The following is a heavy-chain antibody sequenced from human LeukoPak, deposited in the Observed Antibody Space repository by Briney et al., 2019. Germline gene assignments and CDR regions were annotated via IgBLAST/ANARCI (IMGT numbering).Heavy chain of an antibody. Sequence: ASVKVSCKASGYTFISYGISWVRQAPGQGLEWMGWISAYNGNTNYAQKLQGRVTMTTDTSTSTAYMELRSLRSDDTAVYYCARDLRTIAVAGYNWFVPWGQGTLVTVSS. CDR2: ISAYNGNT. CDR1: GYTFISYG. J-gene: IGHJ5*02. V-gene: IGHV1-18*04. D-gene: IGHD6-19*01. CDR3: ARDLRTIAVAGYNWFVP.